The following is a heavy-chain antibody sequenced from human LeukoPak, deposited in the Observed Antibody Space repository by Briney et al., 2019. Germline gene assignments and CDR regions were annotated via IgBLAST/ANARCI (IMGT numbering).Heavy chain of an antibody. Sequence: SETLSLTCTVSGGSISSYYWSWIRQPPGKGLEWIAYIYYSGSTNYNPSLKSRVTISVDTSKNQFSLKLNSVTAADTAVYYYARQPTVSPHFDYWGQGTLVTVSS. CDR1: GGSISSYY. J-gene: IGHJ4*02. V-gene: IGHV4-59*08. CDR3: ARQPTVSPHFDY. CDR2: IYYSGST. D-gene: IGHD4-17*01.